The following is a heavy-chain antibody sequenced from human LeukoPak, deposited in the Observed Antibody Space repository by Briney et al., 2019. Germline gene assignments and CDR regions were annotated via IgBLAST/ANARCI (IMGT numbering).Heavy chain of an antibody. Sequence: GGSLRLSCAASGFTFSSYAMNWVRQAPGKGLEWVSYISSSGSTIYYADSVKGRFTISRDNAKNSLYLQMNSLRAEDTAVYYCARGSGDILTGYEGFDPWGQGTLVTVSS. CDR2: ISSSGSTI. J-gene: IGHJ5*02. V-gene: IGHV3-48*03. CDR3: ARGSGDILTGYEGFDP. CDR1: GFTFSSYA. D-gene: IGHD3-9*01.